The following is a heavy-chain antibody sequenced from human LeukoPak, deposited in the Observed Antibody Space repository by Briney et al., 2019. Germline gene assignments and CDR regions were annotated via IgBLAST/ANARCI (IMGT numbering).Heavy chain of an antibody. Sequence: PSETPSLTCTVSGGSISPYYWSWIRQPPGEGLEWIGYIYYSGSSDYNPSLKSRVTMSVDTSRNQFSLRLSSVTAADTAVYYCARYGTDFDFDYWGQGTLVTVSS. J-gene: IGHJ4*02. V-gene: IGHV4-59*01. D-gene: IGHD2-8*02. CDR2: IYYSGSS. CDR3: ARYGTDFDFDY. CDR1: GGSISPYY.